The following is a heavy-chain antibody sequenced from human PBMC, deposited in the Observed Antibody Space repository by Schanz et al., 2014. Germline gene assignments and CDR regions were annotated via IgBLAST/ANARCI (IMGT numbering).Heavy chain of an antibody. CDR2: ISRDGTTS. V-gene: IGHV3-11*01. J-gene: IGHJ3*02. CDR3: ARDRWDWNNAFDI. D-gene: IGHD1-1*01. Sequence: QVQLLESGGGLFKPGGSLRLSCAGSGFTFADYYMTWIRQAPGKGLEWISYISRDGTTSYYADSVKGRFTISRDNAKNSLYLEMTSLRGEDTAVYYCARDRWDWNNAFDIWGQGTMVTVSS. CDR1: GFTFADYY.